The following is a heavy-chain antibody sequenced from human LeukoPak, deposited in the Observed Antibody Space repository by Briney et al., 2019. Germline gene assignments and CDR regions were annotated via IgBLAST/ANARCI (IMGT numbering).Heavy chain of an antibody. J-gene: IGHJ3*02. Sequence: PSETLSLTGTVSGGSISSSSYYWGWIRQPPGKGLEWIGSIYYSGSTYYNPSLKSRVTLSVDTSKNQFSLKLSSVTAADTAVYYCAGNDDAFDIWGQGTMDTVSS. CDR1: GGSISSSSYY. V-gene: IGHV4-39*01. D-gene: IGHD1-1*01. CDR2: IYYSGST. CDR3: AGNDDAFDI.